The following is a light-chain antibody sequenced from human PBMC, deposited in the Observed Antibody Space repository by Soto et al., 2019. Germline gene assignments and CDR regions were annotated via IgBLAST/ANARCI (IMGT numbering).Light chain of an antibody. V-gene: IGKV1-6*01. CDR2: TAS. J-gene: IGKJ1*01. CDR3: LQDDNYPPT. CDR1: QGIRND. Sequence: AIQMTQSPSSLSASVGDRVTITCRASQGIRNDLGWYQQRPGKAPKLLIFTASSLQSGVPSRFSGSGSGTDFTLTISSLQPEDSATYYCLQDDNYPPTFGQGTKVEIK.